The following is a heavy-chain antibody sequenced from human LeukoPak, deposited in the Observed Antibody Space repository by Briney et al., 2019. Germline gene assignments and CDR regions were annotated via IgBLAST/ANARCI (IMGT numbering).Heavy chain of an antibody. CDR2: INPKSGGT. V-gene: IGHV1-2*02. Sequence: ASVKVSCKASGYTFVNFGLIWVRQAPGQGLEWMGWINPKSGGTNYAQKFQGRVTMTRDTSISTAYMEMSRLRSDDTAVYYCARNLWFGESSDAFDMWGQGTMVTVSS. J-gene: IGHJ3*02. CDR3: ARNLWFGESSDAFDM. CDR1: GYTFVNFG. D-gene: IGHD3-10*01.